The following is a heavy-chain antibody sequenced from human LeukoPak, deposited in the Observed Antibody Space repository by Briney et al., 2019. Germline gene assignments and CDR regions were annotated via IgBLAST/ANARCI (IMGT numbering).Heavy chain of an antibody. Sequence: GVSLKLSCAASGFTFSGSAIHWVRQSSGKGLEWVGQSGKKDKGYATATAYAASVKGRFTISRDDSINTAYLQMKSLKTEDTALYYCTRDSGTYNWFDPWGQGTLVTVSS. CDR1: GFTFSGSA. J-gene: IGHJ5*02. CDR2: SGKKDKGYATAT. CDR3: TRDSGTYNWFDP. D-gene: IGHD1-26*01. V-gene: IGHV3-73*01.